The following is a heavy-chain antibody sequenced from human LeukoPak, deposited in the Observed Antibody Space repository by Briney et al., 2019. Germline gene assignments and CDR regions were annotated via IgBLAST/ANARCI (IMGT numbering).Heavy chain of an antibody. CDR2: IYTSGST. J-gene: IGHJ6*03. Sequence: SETLSLTCTVSGYSISSGYYWGWIRQPPGKGLEWIGYIYTSGSTNYNPSLKSRVTISVDTSKNQFSLKLSSVTAADTAVYYCARSYTWSYYYYYMDVWGKGTTVTVSS. CDR1: GYSISSGYY. V-gene: IGHV4-38-2*02. D-gene: IGHD3-16*02. CDR3: ARSYTWSYYYYYMDV.